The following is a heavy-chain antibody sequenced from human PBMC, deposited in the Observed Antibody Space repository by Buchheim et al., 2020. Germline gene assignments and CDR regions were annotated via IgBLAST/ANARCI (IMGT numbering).Heavy chain of an antibody. CDR3: ARVRYYDSSGYLLYYYYGMDV. Sequence: QVQLQQWGAGLLKPSETLSLTCAVYGGSFSGYYWSWIRQPPGKGLEWIGEINHSGSTNYNPSLKSRVTISVDTSKNQFSLKLSSVTAADTAVYYCARVRYYDSSGYLLYYYYGMDVWGQGTT. J-gene: IGHJ6*02. D-gene: IGHD3-22*01. CDR2: INHSGST. V-gene: IGHV4-34*01. CDR1: GGSFSGYY.